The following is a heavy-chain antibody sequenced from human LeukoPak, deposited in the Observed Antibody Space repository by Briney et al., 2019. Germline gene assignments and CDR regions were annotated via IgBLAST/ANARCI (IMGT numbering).Heavy chain of an antibody. CDR3: ASHSRYSSGWYDAHWFDP. V-gene: IGHV1-69*05. J-gene: IGHJ5*02. D-gene: IGHD6-19*01. CDR1: GGTFSSYA. CDR2: IIPIFGTA. Sequence: SVKVSCKASGGTFSSYAISWVRQAPGQGLEWMGGIIPIFGTANYAQKFQGRVTITTDESTSTAYMELSSPRSEDTAVYYCASHSRYSSGWYDAHWFDPWGQGTLVTVSS.